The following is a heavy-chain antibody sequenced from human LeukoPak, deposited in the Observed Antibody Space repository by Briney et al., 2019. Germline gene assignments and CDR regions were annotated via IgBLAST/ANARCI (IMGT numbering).Heavy chain of an antibody. J-gene: IGHJ4*01. D-gene: IGHD2-8*01. CDR1: GFSFSDSY. Sequence: GGSLRLSCVVSGFSFSDSYMPWIRQTPGKGLEWLAYISGSGRDIYYADSVKGRFTISRDNAKNSLYLQMNSLRPEDTALYYCSTDPRLLMYWGHGTLVTVSS. CDR3: STDPRLLMY. V-gene: IGHV3-11*01. CDR2: ISGSGRDI.